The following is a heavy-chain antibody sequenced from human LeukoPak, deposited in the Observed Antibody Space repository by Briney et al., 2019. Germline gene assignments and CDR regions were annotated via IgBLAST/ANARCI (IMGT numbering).Heavy chain of an antibody. D-gene: IGHD3-22*01. CDR2: ISGSDGST. CDR1: GFTFSDYA. J-gene: IGHJ4*02. V-gene: IGHV3-23*01. Sequence: PGGSLRLSCAASGFTFSDYAMSWVRQAPGKGLEWVSVISGSDGSTHYADSVKGRFTISRDNSKNTLYLQMNSLRAEDTAVYYCARDYYDSSGYNDYWGQGTLVTVSS. CDR3: ARDYYDSSGYNDY.